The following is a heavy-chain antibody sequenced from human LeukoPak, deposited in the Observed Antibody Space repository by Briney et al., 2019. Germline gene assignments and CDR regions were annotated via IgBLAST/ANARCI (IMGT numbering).Heavy chain of an antibody. J-gene: IGHJ6*02. CDR3: ARGVDTAMFPAYYYYGMDV. CDR2: IHYSGNT. CDR1: GGSIISYY. V-gene: IGHV4-59*01. Sequence: SETLSLTCTVSGGSIISYYRSWMRQPPGKGLEWIGYIHYSGNTNYNPSLKSRVPISVDPYKNQFSLKLSSVAAADTAVYYCARGVDTAMFPAYYYYGMDVWGQGTTVTVSS. D-gene: IGHD5-18*01.